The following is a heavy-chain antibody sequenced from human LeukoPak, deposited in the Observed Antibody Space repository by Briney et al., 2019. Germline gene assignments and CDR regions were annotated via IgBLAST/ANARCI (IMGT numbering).Heavy chain of an antibody. V-gene: IGHV3-48*04. CDR1: GFTFSSYS. CDR2: ISSSSSTI. D-gene: IGHD5-18*01. J-gene: IGHJ6*03. CDR3: AKSGIIQGYYFYYMDV. Sequence: GGFLRLSCAASGFTFSSYSMNWVRQAPGKGLEWVSYISSSSSTIYYADSVKGRFTISRDNAKNSLYLQMNSLRAEDTALYYCAKSGIIQGYYFYYMDVWGKGTTVTISS.